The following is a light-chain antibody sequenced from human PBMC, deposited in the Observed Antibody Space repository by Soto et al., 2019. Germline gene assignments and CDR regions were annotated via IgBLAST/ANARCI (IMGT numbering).Light chain of an antibody. J-gene: IGKJ1*01. CDR1: QSVSNN. CDR2: GAS. Sequence: EIVMTQSPATLSVSPGERATLSCRASQSVSNNLAWYQQQPGQAPRLLIYGASTRATGIPARFSGSGSGTEFTLTISSLQSEDFALYYCQQYDDWPPWTFGQGTKVEIK. V-gene: IGKV3-15*01. CDR3: QQYDDWPPWT.